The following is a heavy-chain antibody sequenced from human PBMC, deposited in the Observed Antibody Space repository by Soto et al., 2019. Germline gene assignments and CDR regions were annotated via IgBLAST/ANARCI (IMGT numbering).Heavy chain of an antibody. CDR2: ISGSGGST. CDR3: AVSRAPYYYDSSGYYPDY. V-gene: IGHV3-23*01. CDR1: GFTFSSYA. D-gene: IGHD3-22*01. J-gene: IGHJ4*02. Sequence: GGSLRLSCAASGFTFSSYAMSWVRQAPGKGLEWVSAISGSGGSTYYADSVKGRFTISRDNSKNTLYLQMNSLRAEDTAVYYCAVSRAPYYYDSSGYYPDYWGQGTLVTVSS.